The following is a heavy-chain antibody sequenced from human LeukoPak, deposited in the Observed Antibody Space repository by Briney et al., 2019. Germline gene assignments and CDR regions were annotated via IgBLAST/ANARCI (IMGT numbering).Heavy chain of an antibody. CDR2: ISRSGDTI. J-gene: IGHJ4*02. Sequence: GGSLRLSCAASGFTFSRCEMNWVRQAPGKGLELVSYISRSGDTIYFADSVKGRFTISRDNSKNTLYLQMNSLRAEDTAVYYCAGYSSGWYSNYWGQGTLVTVSS. CDR1: GFTFSRCE. CDR3: AGYSSGWYSNY. D-gene: IGHD6-19*01. V-gene: IGHV3-48*03.